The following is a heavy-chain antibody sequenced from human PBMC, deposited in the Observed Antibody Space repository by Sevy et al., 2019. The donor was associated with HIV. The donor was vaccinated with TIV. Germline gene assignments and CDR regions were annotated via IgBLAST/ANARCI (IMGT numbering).Heavy chain of an antibody. V-gene: IGHV4-34*01. Sequence: SETLSLTCAVYGGSFSAYYWSWIRQPPGKGLEWIGEIHHSGRTNYKPSLKSRVTISVDTSKNQFSLKLRSVTAADTAVYYCAGGPGGDYAGFFDYWGQGSLVTVSS. CDR1: GGSFSAYY. CDR3: AGGPGGDYAGFFDY. J-gene: IGHJ4*02. CDR2: IHHSGRT. D-gene: IGHD4-17*01.